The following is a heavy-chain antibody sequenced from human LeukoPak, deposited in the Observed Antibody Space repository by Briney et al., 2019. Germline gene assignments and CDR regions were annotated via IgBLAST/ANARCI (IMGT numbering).Heavy chain of an antibody. D-gene: IGHD6-19*01. CDR3: ARDPSSGWYLKGWFDP. Sequence: GGSLRLSCAASGFTFNNYIMNWVRQAPGKGLEWVSSISSSSNYIYYADSVKGRFTISRDNAKNSLYLQMNGLRAEDTAVYYCARDPSSGWYLKGWFDPWGQGTLVTVSS. V-gene: IGHV3-21*01. CDR1: GFTFNNYI. CDR2: ISSSSNYI. J-gene: IGHJ5*02.